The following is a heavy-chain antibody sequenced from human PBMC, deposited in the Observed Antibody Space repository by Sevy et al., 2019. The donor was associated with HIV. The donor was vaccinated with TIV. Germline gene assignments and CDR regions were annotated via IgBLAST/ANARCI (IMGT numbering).Heavy chain of an antibody. D-gene: IGHD1-26*01. CDR3: ARVDWGYGRNWFDP. CDR1: GGSISSGGYS. J-gene: IGHJ5*02. CDR2: IYHSGST. V-gene: IGHV4-30-2*01. Sequence: SETLSLTCAVSGGSISSGGYSWSWIRQPPGKGLEWIGYIYHSGSTYYNPSLKSRVTISVDRSKNQFSLKLSSVTAADTAVYYCARVDWGYGRNWFDPWGQGTLVTVSS.